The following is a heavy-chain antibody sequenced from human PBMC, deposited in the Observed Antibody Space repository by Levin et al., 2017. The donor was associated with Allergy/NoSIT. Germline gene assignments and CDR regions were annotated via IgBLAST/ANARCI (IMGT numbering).Heavy chain of an antibody. V-gene: IGHV3-15*01. CDR2: IKSKTDGGTT. CDR3: TTDRDSGSYVYDAFDS. J-gene: IGHJ3*02. Sequence: GGSLRLSCAASGFTFSNAWMSWVRQAPGKGLEWVGRIKSKTDGGTTDYAAPVKGRFTISRDDSKNTLYLQMNSLKTEDTAVYYCTTDRDSGSYVYDAFDSWGQGTMVTVSS. D-gene: IGHD1-26*01. CDR1: GFTFSNAW.